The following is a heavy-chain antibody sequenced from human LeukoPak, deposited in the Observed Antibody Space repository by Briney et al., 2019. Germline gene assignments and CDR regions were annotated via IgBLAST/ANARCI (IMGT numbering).Heavy chain of an antibody. CDR3: ATFVDSYENWYFDL. CDR1: GYTLTELS. Sequence: ASVKVSCKVSGYTLTELSMHWVRQAPGKGLEWMGGFDPEDGETFYAQKFQGRVTMTEDTSTDTAYMELSSLRSEDTAVYYCATFVDSYENWYFDLWGRGTLVTVSS. J-gene: IGHJ2*01. CDR2: FDPEDGET. V-gene: IGHV1-24*01. D-gene: IGHD5-18*01.